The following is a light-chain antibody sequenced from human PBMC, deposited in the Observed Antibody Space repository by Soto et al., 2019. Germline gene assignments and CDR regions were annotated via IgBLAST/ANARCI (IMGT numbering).Light chain of an antibody. V-gene: IGKV3-15*01. CDR1: QSVSSN. CDR2: GAS. J-gene: IGKJ1*01. CDR3: QQYNNWPRP. Sequence: EIVMTQSPATLSVSPGERATLSCRASQSVSSNLAWYQKKPGQAPRLLIYGASTRATGIPARFSGSGSGTEFTLTISSLQSEDFAVYYCQQYNNWPRPFGQGTKVEIK.